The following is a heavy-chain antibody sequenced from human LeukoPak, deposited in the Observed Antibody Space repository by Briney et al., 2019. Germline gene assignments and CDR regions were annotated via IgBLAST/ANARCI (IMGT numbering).Heavy chain of an antibody. J-gene: IGHJ5*02. CDR3: ARQVQVVPAAKNWFDP. D-gene: IGHD2-2*01. CDR1: GGSISSSSYY. V-gene: IGHV4-39*01. CDR2: IYYSGST. Sequence: SETLSLTCTVSGGSISSSSYYWGWIRQPPGKGLEWIGSIYYSGSTYYNPSLKSRVTISVDTSKNQFSLKLSSVTAADTAVYYCARQVQVVPAAKNWFDPWGQGTLVTVSS.